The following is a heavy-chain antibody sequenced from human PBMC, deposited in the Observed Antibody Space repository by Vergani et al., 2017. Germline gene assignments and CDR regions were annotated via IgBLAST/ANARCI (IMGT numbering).Heavy chain of an antibody. D-gene: IGHD6-19*01. Sequence: EVQLVESGGGVVRPGGSLRLSCAASGFTFDDYGMSWVRQAPGKGLEWVSGINWNGGSTGYADSVKGRFTLSRDNAKNSLYLQMNSLRAEDTALYYCARGAYSSGWYGRLDAFDIWGQGTMVTVSS. CDR2: INWNGGST. V-gene: IGHV3-20*04. CDR1: GFTFDDYG. J-gene: IGHJ3*02. CDR3: ARGAYSSGWYGRLDAFDI.